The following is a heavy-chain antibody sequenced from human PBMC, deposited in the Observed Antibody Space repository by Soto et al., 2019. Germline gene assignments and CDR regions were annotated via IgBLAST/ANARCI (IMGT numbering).Heavy chain of an antibody. D-gene: IGHD6-25*01. CDR1: GGPISSSNHF. V-gene: IGHV4-39*01. CDR2: IYYTGNT. J-gene: IGHJ5*02. Sequence: QLQLEESGPGLVKPSETLSLTCTVSGGPISSSNHFWGWIRQPPGKGLEWIGTIYYTGNTYYNSSLKSRVPMSVVTSRNQFSLKLSSVTAADTAVYYCAIHGSGCQRNWFDPWCPGIPVTVSS. CDR3: AIHGSGCQRNWFDP.